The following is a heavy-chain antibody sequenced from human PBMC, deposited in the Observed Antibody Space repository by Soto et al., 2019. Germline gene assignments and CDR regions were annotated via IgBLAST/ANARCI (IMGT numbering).Heavy chain of an antibody. J-gene: IGHJ6*02. D-gene: IGHD2-2*01. Sequence: SVKVSCKASGGTFSSYAISWVRQAPGQGREWMAGIIPIFGTANYAQKFQGRVTITADESTSTAYMELSSLRSEDTAVYYCARVGRCSSTSCYVLDYYYYGMDVWGRGTTVTVSS. CDR2: IIPIFGTA. V-gene: IGHV1-69*01. CDR3: ARVGRCSSTSCYVLDYYYYGMDV. CDR1: GGTFSSYA.